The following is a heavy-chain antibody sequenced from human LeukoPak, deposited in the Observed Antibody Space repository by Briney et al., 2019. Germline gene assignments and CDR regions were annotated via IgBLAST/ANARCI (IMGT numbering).Heavy chain of an antibody. Sequence: PSETLSLTCTVSGGSISSGSYYWRWIRQPAGKGLEWIGRIYTSGSTNYNPSLKSRFTISVDTSKNQFSLKLSSVTAADTAVYYCASSGSYSYYYYMDVWGKGTTVTVSS. D-gene: IGHD1-26*01. J-gene: IGHJ6*03. V-gene: IGHV4-61*02. CDR1: GGSISSGSYY. CDR3: ASSGSYSYYYYMDV. CDR2: IYTSGST.